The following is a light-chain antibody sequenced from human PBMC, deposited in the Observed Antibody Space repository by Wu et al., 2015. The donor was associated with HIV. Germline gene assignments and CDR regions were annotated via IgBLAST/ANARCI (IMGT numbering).Light chain of an antibody. CDR2: DAS. CDR3: QQRSNWPLT. Sequence: EIVMTQSPVTLSVSPGERATLFCRASQSVSSDLAWYQQKPGQAPRLLIYDASNRATGIPARFSGSGSGTDFTLTISSLEPEDFAVYYCQQRSNWPLTFGGGTKVEIK. V-gene: IGKV3-11*01. J-gene: IGKJ4*01. CDR1: QSVSSD.